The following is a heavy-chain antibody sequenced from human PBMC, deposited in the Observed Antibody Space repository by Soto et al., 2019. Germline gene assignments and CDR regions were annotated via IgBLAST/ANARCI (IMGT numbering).Heavy chain of an antibody. CDR3: ATYDYSNPRFDY. Sequence: SVKVSCKASGGTFSRYAISWVRQAPGQGLEWMGGIIPIFGTANYAQKFQGRVTITADKSTSTAYMELSSLRSEDTAVYYCATYDYSNPRFDYWGQGTLVTVSS. J-gene: IGHJ4*02. D-gene: IGHD4-4*01. CDR2: IIPIFGTA. V-gene: IGHV1-69*06. CDR1: GGTFSRYA.